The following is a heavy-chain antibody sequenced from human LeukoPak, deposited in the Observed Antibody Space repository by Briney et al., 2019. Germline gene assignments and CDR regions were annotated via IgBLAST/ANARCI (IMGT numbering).Heavy chain of an antibody. CDR1: GFTFSSYW. V-gene: IGHV3-7*04. Sequence: PGGSLRLSCAASGFTFSSYWMSWVRQPPGKGLEWVANINQAGSEKYYVDSVKGRFTISRDNAKNSLYLQMNSLRAEDTAVYYCARDLALWFDYWGQGTLVTVSS. CDR2: INQAGSEK. CDR3: ARDLALWFDY. J-gene: IGHJ5*01.